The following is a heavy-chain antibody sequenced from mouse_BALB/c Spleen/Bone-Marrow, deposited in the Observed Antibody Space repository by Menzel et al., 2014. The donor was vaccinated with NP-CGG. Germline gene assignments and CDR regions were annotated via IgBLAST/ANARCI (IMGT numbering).Heavy chain of an antibody. CDR2: INPSNGGT. CDR3: TRSRRAMDY. Sequence: QVHVKQSGAELVKPGASGKLSCKASGYTFSSAFMYWGKQRPGKGLGGIEEINPSNGGTNFNEKFKSKATLTVDKSSSTAYMQLSSLTSEDSAVYYCTRSRRAMDYWGQGTSVTVSS. CDR1: GYTFSSAF. V-gene: IGHV1S81*02. D-gene: IGHD2-12*01. J-gene: IGHJ4*01.